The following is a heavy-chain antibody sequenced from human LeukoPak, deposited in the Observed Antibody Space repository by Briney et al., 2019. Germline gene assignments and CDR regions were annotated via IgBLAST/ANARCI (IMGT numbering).Heavy chain of an antibody. CDR3: ARVYCPNGVCYNSRGWFDP. Sequence: PSETLSLTCTVSGGSISSYYWSWIRQPPGTGLDWIGYVYSSGTTNYNPSLKSRVTISVDSSKNQFSLKLSSVTAADTAVYYCARVYCPNGVCYNSRGWFDPWGQGTLVTVSS. D-gene: IGHD2-8*01. V-gene: IGHV4-59*01. J-gene: IGHJ5*02. CDR2: VYSSGTT. CDR1: GGSISSYY.